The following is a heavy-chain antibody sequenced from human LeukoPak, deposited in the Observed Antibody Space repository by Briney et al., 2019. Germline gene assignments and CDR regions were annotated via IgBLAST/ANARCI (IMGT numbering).Heavy chain of an antibody. V-gene: IGHV3-30*18. D-gene: IGHD2-2*02. CDR3: AKGVRGCSSTSCYILDFDY. CDR1: GFTFSSYG. Sequence: GRSLRLSCAASGFTFSSYGMHWVRQAPGKGPEWVAVISYDGSNKYYADSVKGRFTISRDNSKNTLYLQMNSLRAEDTAVCYCAKGVRGCSSTSCYILDFDYWGQGTLVTVSS. CDR2: ISYDGSNK. J-gene: IGHJ4*02.